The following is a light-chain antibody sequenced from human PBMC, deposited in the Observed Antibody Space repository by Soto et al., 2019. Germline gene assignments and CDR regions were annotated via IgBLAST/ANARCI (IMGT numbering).Light chain of an antibody. CDR2: HVT. V-gene: IGLV2-14*03. Sequence: QSALTQPASVSGSPGQSITISCTGTSSDIGHYDYVSWYQQHTGKAPKLMIYHVTYRTSGVSTRYSGSKSGNSASLTISGLQADDEADYYFCSLTTSHTYVFGSGTKLTVL. J-gene: IGLJ1*01. CDR1: SSDIGHYDY. CDR3: CSLTTSHTYV.